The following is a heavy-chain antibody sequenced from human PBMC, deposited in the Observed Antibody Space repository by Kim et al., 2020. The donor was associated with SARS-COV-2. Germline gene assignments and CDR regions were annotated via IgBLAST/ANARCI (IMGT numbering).Heavy chain of an antibody. CDR3: ARDSLLWFGEHTHYYYYYGMDV. D-gene: IGHD3-10*01. V-gene: IGHV3-21*01. CDR1: GFTFSSYS. Sequence: GGSLRLSCAASGFTFSSYSMNWVRQAPGKGLEWVSSISSSSSYIYYADSVKGRFTISRDNAKNSLYLQMNSLRAEDTAVYYCARDSLLWFGEHTHYYYYYGMDVWGQGTTVTVSS. J-gene: IGHJ6*02. CDR2: ISSSSSYI.